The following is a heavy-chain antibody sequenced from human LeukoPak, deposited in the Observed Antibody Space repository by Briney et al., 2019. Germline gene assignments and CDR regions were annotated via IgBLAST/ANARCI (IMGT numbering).Heavy chain of an antibody. Sequence: GGSLRLSCAASGFTVSNNYMSWVRQAPGKGLEWVANIKEDGSERYYVDSVKGRFIISRDNAKNSLYLQMNSLRVEDTAVYYCARDRGWRSSGYYLYHFDYWGQGTLVTFAS. V-gene: IGHV3-7*03. CDR3: ARDRGWRSSGYYLYHFDY. CDR1: GFTVSNNY. D-gene: IGHD3-22*01. CDR2: IKEDGSER. J-gene: IGHJ4*02.